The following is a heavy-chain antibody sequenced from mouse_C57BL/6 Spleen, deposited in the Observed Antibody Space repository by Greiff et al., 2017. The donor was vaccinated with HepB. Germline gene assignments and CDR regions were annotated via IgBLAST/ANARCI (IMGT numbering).Heavy chain of an antibody. J-gene: IGHJ4*01. Sequence: QVQLKESGAELVRPGASVTLSCKASGYTFTDYEMHWVKQTPVHGLEWIGAIDPETGGTAYNQKFKGKAILTADKSSSTAYMELRSLTSEDSAVYYCTRGILLRSFYAMDYWGQGTSVTVSS. CDR2: IDPETGGT. V-gene: IGHV1-15*01. D-gene: IGHD1-1*01. CDR1: GYTFTDYE. CDR3: TRGILLRSFYAMDY.